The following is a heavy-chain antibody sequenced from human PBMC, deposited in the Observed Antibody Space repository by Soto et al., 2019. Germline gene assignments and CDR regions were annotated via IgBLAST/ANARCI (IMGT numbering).Heavy chain of an antibody. CDR2: IYTSVST. CDR3: AGGDYDFWSVYWQVAFGI. CDR1: GGSISSHY. D-gene: IGHD3-3*01. V-gene: IGHV4-4*07. J-gene: IGHJ3*02. Sequence: KSSETLSLTCTVSGGSISSHYWTWIRQPAGKGLEWIGRIYTSVSTNYNPSLKSRVTTSVYTSKNQFSLKLSSVTAADTAVYYCAGGDYDFWSVYWQVAFGIWGQRTMV.